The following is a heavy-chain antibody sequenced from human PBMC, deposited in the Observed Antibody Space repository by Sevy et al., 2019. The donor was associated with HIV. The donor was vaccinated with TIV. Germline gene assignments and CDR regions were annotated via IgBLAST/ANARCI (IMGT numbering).Heavy chain of an antibody. CDR2: INPKSGAT. V-gene: IGHV1-2*02. D-gene: IGHD3-3*01. J-gene: IGHJ6*02. CDR1: GYTFSDSGYY. Sequence: ASVKVSCKASGYTFSDSGYYVHWVRQAPGQGLEWMGWINPKSGATNYAQKFQGRVTMTRDTSVSTANMELSRLPSDDTAVYYCARESYDFWTGPVDYDYGMDVWGQGTTVTVSS. CDR3: ARESYDFWTGPVDYDYGMDV.